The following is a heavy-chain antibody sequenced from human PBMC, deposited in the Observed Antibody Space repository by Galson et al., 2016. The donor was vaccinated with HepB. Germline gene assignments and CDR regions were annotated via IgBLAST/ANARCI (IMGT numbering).Heavy chain of an antibody. J-gene: IGHJ6*02. Sequence: SLRLSCAASGLTFSSFPIYWVRQAPGKGLVWVSRIYTDGSVTSYADSVKGRLTISRDNAKHTVYLQMTSLRGEDTAVYYCARGSSHGLDVWGQGTTVTVSS. CDR3: ARGSSHGLDV. D-gene: IGHD6-6*01. CDR1: GLTFSSFP. CDR2: IYTDGSVT. V-gene: IGHV3-74*01.